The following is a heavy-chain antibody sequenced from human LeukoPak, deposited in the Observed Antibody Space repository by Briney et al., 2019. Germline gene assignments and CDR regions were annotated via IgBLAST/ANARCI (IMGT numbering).Heavy chain of an antibody. Sequence: GGSLRLSCAASGFTFSSYGMHWVRQAPGKGLEWVAVISHDGSNKYYADSVKGRFTISRDNSKNTLYLQMNSLRAEDTAVYYCASAFITMVRGVMFYYYYGMDVWGQGTTVTASS. CDR1: GFTFSSYG. D-gene: IGHD3-10*01. V-gene: IGHV3-30*03. CDR2: ISHDGSNK. CDR3: ASAFITMVRGVMFYYYYGMDV. J-gene: IGHJ6*02.